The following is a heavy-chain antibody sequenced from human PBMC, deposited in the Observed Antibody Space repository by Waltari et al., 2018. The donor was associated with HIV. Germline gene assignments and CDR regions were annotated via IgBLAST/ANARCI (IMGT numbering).Heavy chain of an antibody. CDR2: INHSGST. CDR1: GGSFSGYY. CDR3: ARPAYCGGDCYSGWFDP. J-gene: IGHJ5*02. D-gene: IGHD2-21*02. V-gene: IGHV4-34*01. Sequence: QVQLQQWGAGLLKPSETLSLTCAVYGGSFSGYYWIWIRQPPGRGLEWIGEINHSGSTNYNPSLKSRVTISVDTSKNQFSLKLSSVTAADTAVYYCARPAYCGGDCYSGWFDPWGQGTLVTVSS.